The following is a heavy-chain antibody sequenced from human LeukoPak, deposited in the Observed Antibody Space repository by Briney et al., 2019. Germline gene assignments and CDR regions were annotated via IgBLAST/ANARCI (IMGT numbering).Heavy chain of an antibody. Sequence: SETLSLTCTVSGYSISSGYYWGWIRQPPGKGLEWIGSIYHSGSTYYNPSLKSRVTISVDTSKNQFSLKLSSVTAADTAVYYCAKDRTGPGDDAFDIWGQGTMVTVSS. D-gene: IGHD1-1*01. J-gene: IGHJ3*02. CDR2: IYHSGST. V-gene: IGHV4-38-2*02. CDR3: AKDRTGPGDDAFDI. CDR1: GYSISSGYY.